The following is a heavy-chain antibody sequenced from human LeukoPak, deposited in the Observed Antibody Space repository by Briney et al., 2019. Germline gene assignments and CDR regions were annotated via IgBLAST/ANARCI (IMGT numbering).Heavy chain of an antibody. CDR1: GYTFTSYA. D-gene: IGHD5-18*01. J-gene: IGHJ6*03. CDR3: ARVRYSYGSRADYYYYMDV. Sequence: ASVKVSCKASGYTFTSYAMHWVRQAPGQGLEWMGWISAYNGNTNYAQKLQGRVTMTTDTSTSTAYMELRSLRSDDTAVYYCARVRYSYGSRADYYYYMDVWGKGTTVTVSS. V-gene: IGHV1-18*01. CDR2: ISAYNGNT.